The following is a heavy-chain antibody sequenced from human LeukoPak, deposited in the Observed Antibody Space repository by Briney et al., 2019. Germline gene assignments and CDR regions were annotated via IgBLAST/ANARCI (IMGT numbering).Heavy chain of an antibody. CDR3: ARDYYDSIGYRTSH. CDR1: GYTFTGYY. D-gene: IGHD3-22*01. J-gene: IGHJ1*01. CDR2: INPNSGGT. Sequence: ASVKVSCKSSGYTFTGYYMHWVRQAPGQGLEWMGWINPNSGGTNHAQKFQGRVTMTRDTSISTAYMELSRLRSDDTAVYYCARDYYDSIGYRTSHWGQGTLVTVSS. V-gene: IGHV1-2*02.